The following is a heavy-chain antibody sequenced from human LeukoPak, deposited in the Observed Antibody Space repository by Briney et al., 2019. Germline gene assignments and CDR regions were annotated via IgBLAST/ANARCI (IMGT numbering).Heavy chain of an antibody. J-gene: IGHJ4*02. CDR1: GFTFSSYS. D-gene: IGHD2-15*01. CDR2: ISSSSSYI. Sequence: PGGPLRLSCAASGFTFSSYSMNWVRQAPGKGLGWVSSISSSSSYIYYADSVKGRFTISRDNAKNSLYLQMNSLRAEDTAVYYCARGAAVAVLYCYWGQGTLVTVSS. CDR3: ARGAAVAVLYCY. V-gene: IGHV3-21*01.